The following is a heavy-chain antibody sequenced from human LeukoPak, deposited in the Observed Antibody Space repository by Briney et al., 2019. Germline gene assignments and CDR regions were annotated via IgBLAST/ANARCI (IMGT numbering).Heavy chain of an antibody. D-gene: IGHD3-3*01. Sequence: GGSLRLSCAASGFTFSSYGMNWVRQAPGKGLEWVSTISGSGSSTYYADSVKGRFTISRDNSKNMVSLQMNSLRAEDAAIYYCARTRGLWSGLYFYFDYWGQGTLVTVSS. CDR3: ARTRGLWSGLYFYFDY. CDR1: GFTFSSYG. V-gene: IGHV3-23*01. J-gene: IGHJ4*02. CDR2: ISGSGSST.